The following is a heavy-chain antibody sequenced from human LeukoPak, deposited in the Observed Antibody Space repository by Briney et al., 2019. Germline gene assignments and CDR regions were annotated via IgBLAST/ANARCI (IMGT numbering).Heavy chain of an antibody. D-gene: IGHD4-23*01. J-gene: IGHJ2*01. CDR1: GGSINSYY. CDR3: ARSVVTLYWYFDL. V-gene: IGHV4-59*01. Sequence: SETLSLTCTVSGGSINSYYWSWIRQPPGKGLEWIGYIYYSGSTNYNPSLKSRVTISLDTSKNQFSLKLSSVTTADTAVYYCARSVVTLYWYFDLWGRGTLVTVSS. CDR2: IYYSGST.